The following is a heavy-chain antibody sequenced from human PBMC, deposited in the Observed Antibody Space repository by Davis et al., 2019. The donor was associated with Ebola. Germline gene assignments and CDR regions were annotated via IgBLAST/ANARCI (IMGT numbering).Heavy chain of an antibody. D-gene: IGHD5-18*01. CDR2: ISGSGGST. V-gene: IGHV3-23*01. CDR1: GFTFTSYA. J-gene: IGHJ4*02. CDR3: VKDSRGYNQPFDF. Sequence: GESLKISCAASGFTFTSYAMSWVRQAPGKGLEWVSGISGSGGSTYYADSVKGRFTISRDNTKNMLFLQMNSLRAEDTAVYYCVKDSRGYNQPFDFWGQGTLLTVSS.